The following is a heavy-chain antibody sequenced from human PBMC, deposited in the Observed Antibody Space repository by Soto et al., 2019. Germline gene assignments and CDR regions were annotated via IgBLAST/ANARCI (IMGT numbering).Heavy chain of an antibody. CDR3: AREDGVVGAASAFDY. CDR1: GFTLTTYT. D-gene: IGHD2-21*02. V-gene: IGHV3-21*01. J-gene: IGHJ4*02. CDR2: INGRGNYK. Sequence: GGSLRLSCVASGFTLTTYTMNWVRQAPGMGLEWVASINGRGNYKYYTDSVEGLFTSSRDNAENSLYLHMNSLGAENTAVYYCAREDGVVGAASAFDYWGQGTLVTVSS.